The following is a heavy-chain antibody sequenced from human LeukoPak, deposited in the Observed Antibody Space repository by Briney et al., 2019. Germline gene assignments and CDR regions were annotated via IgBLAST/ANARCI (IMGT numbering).Heavy chain of an antibody. J-gene: IGHJ4*02. CDR2: ISTYNGNT. CDR1: DYTFTSYG. D-gene: IGHD4-17*01. Sequence: GASVKVSCKTSDYTFTSYGISWVRQAPGQGLEWMGWISTYNGNTNYAQNLQGRVTMTTDTSTSTAYMEVRSLRSDDTAVYYCARDLTTVTPIDYWGQGTLITVSS. CDR3: ARDLTTVTPIDY. V-gene: IGHV1-18*01.